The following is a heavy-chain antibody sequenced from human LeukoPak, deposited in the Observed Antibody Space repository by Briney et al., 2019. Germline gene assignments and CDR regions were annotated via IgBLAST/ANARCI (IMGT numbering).Heavy chain of an antibody. CDR3: ARGGAMVTYFDY. Sequence: SETLSLTCTVSGGSISSYYWSWIRQPPGKGLEWIGYIYYSGSTNYNPSLKSRVTISVDTSKNQFSLKLSSVTAADMAVYYCARGGAMVTYFDYWGQGTLVTVSS. D-gene: IGHD5-18*01. CDR2: IYYSGST. CDR1: GGSISSYY. J-gene: IGHJ4*02. V-gene: IGHV4-59*01.